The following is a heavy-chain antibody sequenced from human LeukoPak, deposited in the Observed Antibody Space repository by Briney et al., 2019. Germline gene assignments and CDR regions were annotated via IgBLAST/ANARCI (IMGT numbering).Heavy chain of an antibody. J-gene: IGHJ4*02. CDR3: AKGGVIVESGFDY. CDR1: GFTFSSYA. Sequence: PGGSLRLSCAASGFTFSSYAMSWVRQAPGKGLEWVSAISGSGGNTYYADSVRGRFTISRDNSKNTLYVQMNSLRAEDTAVYYCAKGGVIVESGFDYWGQGTLVTVSS. CDR2: ISGSGGNT. V-gene: IGHV3-23*01. D-gene: IGHD2/OR15-2a*01.